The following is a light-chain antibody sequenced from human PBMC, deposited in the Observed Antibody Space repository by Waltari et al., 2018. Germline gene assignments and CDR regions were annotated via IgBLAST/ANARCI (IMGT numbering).Light chain of an antibody. CDR2: DVS. CDR1: SNDVGGYNS. CDR3: SSQSSNDAVL. J-gene: IGLJ2*01. Sequence: QSALTQPASVSGSPGQSVTISCAGTSNDVGGYNSVSWYQQHPGQAPRVMIYDVSDRPSGVSDRFSGSKSGNTASLTISGLQAEDEADYYCSSQSSNDAVLFGGGTKLTVL. V-gene: IGLV2-14*01.